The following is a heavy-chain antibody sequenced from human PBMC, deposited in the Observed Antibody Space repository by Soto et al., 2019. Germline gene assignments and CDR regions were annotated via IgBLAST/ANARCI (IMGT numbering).Heavy chain of an antibody. CDR1: GYGFAAYY. Sequence: GASVKVSCETSGYGFAAYYIHWIRHAPGQGLEWMGWINPTSGGTVYAQNFQDRVTMTRDTSISTAYMELRRLNSDDTAVYYCARDPDYGDYWGYFFDSWGQGTTVTVSS. CDR2: INPTSGGT. CDR3: ARDPDYGDYWGYFFDS. D-gene: IGHD4-17*01. J-gene: IGHJ4*02. V-gene: IGHV1-2*02.